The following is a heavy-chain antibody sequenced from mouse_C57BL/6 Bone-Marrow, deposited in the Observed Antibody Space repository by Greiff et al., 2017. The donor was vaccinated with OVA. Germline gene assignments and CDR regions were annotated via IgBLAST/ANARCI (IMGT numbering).Heavy chain of an antibody. CDR1: GYTFTDYY. J-gene: IGHJ3*01. CDR3: ARDYYGSPFAY. D-gene: IGHD1-1*01. V-gene: IGHV1-76*01. CDR2: IYPGSGNT. Sequence: QVQLQQSGAELVRPGASVKLSCKASGYTFTDYYINWVKQRPGQGLEWIARIYPGSGNTYYNEKFKGKATLTADKSSSTAYMQLSSLTSEDSAVYFCARDYYGSPFAYWGQGTLVTVSA.